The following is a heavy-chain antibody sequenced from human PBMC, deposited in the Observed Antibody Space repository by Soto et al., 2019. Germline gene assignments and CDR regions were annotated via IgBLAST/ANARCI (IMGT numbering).Heavy chain of an antibody. Sequence: GESLTISGTGSGYSFTHYWIAWVRQMPGKGLEWMGIIYPGDSETKYSPSFQGQVTISADKSIGTAYLQWNRLKASDTAMYYCARRCSGGTCQSSHYFYGMDVWGQGTTVTVSS. J-gene: IGHJ6*02. D-gene: IGHD2-15*01. CDR1: GYSFTHYW. V-gene: IGHV5-51*01. CDR3: ARRCSGGTCQSSHYFYGMDV. CDR2: IYPGDSET.